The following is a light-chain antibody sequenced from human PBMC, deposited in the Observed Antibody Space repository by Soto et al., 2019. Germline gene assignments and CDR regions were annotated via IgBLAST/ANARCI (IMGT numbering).Light chain of an antibody. J-gene: IGLJ3*02. CDR1: SSDIGAYNS. V-gene: IGLV2-14*03. CDR3: SSYTSSRIRM. Sequence: QSALTQPASVSGSPGQSITISCTGSSSDIGAYNSVSWYQQHPGKAPKLMIYDLTNRPSGVSNRFSASKSGSTASLTISGLQAEDEADYYCSSYTSSRIRMFGGGTKLTVL. CDR2: DLT.